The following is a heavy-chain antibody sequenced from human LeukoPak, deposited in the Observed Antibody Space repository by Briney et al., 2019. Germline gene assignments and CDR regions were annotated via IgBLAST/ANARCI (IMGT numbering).Heavy chain of an antibody. V-gene: IGHV3-23*01. J-gene: IGHJ4*02. CDR2: ISPSGTA. D-gene: IGHD3-10*01. Sequence: PGGSLRLSCAASGFTFSNYAMSWVRQAPGKGLEWVSVISPSGTAYNADPVTGRFTISRDNSKDTVYLQMDSLRAEDTATYYCAKSRSAMVRGVIEYWGQGTLVTVSS. CDR3: AKSRSAMVRGVIEY. CDR1: GFTFSNYA.